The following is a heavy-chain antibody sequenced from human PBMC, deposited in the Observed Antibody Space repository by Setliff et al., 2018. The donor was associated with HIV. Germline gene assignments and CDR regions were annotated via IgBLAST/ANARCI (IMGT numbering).Heavy chain of an antibody. Sequence: ASVKVSCKASGYSFNRYFMHWVRQAPGQGLEWMGWINPSSGGTKSAQKFQGRVTMTRDTSINTAYMELSRLKSDDTAVYYCARDLGSSSSMDPWGQGTLVTVPQ. CDR2: INPSSGGT. V-gene: IGHV1-2*02. CDR1: GYSFNRYF. D-gene: IGHD6-6*01. J-gene: IGHJ5*02. CDR3: ARDLGSSSSMDP.